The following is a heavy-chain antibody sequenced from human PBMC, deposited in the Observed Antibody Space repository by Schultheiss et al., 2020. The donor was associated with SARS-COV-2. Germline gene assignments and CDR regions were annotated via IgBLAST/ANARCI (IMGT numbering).Heavy chain of an antibody. D-gene: IGHD1-26*01. CDR2: IYYSGST. Sequence: SETLSLTCTVSGGSISSYYWSWIRQPAGKGLEWIGRIYYSGSTYYNPSLKSRVTISVDTSKNQFSLKLSSVTAADTAVYYCARSFGVGALDYWGQGTLVTVSS. CDR3: ARSFGVGALDY. CDR1: GGSISSYY. J-gene: IGHJ4*02. V-gene: IGHV4-59*05.